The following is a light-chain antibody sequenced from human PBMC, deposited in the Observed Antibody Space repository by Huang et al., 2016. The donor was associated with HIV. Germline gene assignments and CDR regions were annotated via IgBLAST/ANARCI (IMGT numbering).Light chain of an antibody. V-gene: IGKV1-NL1*01. CDR1: QAISNS. CDR3: QQYFGSPPT. J-gene: IGKJ2*01. Sequence: DIQMTQSPSSLSASEGDSVCITCRASQAISNSLAWYQQEPGKAPKLLLAAASRLESEVPSRFSGSGSGTDYILTITSLQPEEFATYYCQQYFGSPPTFGQGTNLDIK. CDR2: AAS.